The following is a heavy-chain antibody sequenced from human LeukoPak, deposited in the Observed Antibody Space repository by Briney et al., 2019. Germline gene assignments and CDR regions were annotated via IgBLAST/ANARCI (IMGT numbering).Heavy chain of an antibody. V-gene: IGHV3-30*18. CDR2: ISYDGSNK. Sequence: GGSLRLSCAASGFTFNSYGMHWVRQAPGKGLEWVAVISYDGSNKYYADSVKGRFTISRDNSKNTLYLQMNSLRAEDTAVYYCAKDRGAWELLQYYFDYWGQGTLVTVSS. D-gene: IGHD1-26*01. CDR1: GFTFNSYG. J-gene: IGHJ4*02. CDR3: AKDRGAWELLQYYFDY.